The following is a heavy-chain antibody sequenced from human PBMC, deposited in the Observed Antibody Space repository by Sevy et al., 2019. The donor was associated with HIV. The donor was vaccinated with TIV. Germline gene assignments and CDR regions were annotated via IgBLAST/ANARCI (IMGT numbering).Heavy chain of an antibody. CDR2: IYYSGST. V-gene: IGHV4-31*03. Sequence: SETLSLTYTVSGGSISSGGYYWSWIRQHPGKGLEWIGYIYYSGSTYYNPSLKSRVTISVDTSKNQFSLKLSSVTAADTAVYYCARERVIAAAGTGTHTFDYWGQGTLVTVSS. CDR3: ARERVIAAAGTGTHTFDY. CDR1: GGSISSGGYY. J-gene: IGHJ4*02. D-gene: IGHD6-13*01.